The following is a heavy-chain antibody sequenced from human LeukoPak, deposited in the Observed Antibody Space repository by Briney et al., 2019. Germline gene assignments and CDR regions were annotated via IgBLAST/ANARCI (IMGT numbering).Heavy chain of an antibody. V-gene: IGHV3-7*01. Sequence: GGSLRLSCAASGFTFSSYGMHWVRQAPGKGLEWVANIKQDGSEKYYVDSVKGRFTISRDNAKNSLYLQMNSLRAEDTAVYYCARGVRYYYDSSGYYYPDYWGQGTLVTVSS. CDR1: GFTFSSYG. CDR2: IKQDGSEK. J-gene: IGHJ4*02. D-gene: IGHD3-22*01. CDR3: ARGVRYYYDSSGYYYPDY.